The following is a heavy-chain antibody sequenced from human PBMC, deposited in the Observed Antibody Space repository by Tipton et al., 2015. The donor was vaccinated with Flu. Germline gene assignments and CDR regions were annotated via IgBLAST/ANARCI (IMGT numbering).Heavy chain of an antibody. CDR1: GGSISSSSYY. D-gene: IGHD3-10*01. V-gene: IGHV4-39*07. J-gene: IGHJ5*02. Sequence: TLSLTCTVSGGSISSSSYYWGWIRQPPGKGLEWIGSIYYSGSTYYNPSLKSRVTISVDTSKNQFSLKLSPVTAADTAVYYCAREAYGSGSYEFWFDPWGQGTLVTVSS. CDR3: AREAYGSGSYEFWFDP. CDR2: IYYSGST.